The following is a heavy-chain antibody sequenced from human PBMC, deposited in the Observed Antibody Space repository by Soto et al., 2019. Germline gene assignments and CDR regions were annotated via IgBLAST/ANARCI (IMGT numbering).Heavy chain of an antibody. V-gene: IGHV1-2*02. Sequence: ASLKVSCKASGYTFTGYYMHWVRQAPGQGLEWMGWINPNSGGTNYAQKFQGRVTTTRDTSISTAYMELSRLRSDDTAVYYCARIEWLLPTAVTPDYYYGMDVWGQGTTVTVSS. CDR1: GYTFTGYY. J-gene: IGHJ6*02. CDR3: ARIEWLLPTAVTPDYYYGMDV. CDR2: INPNSGGT. D-gene: IGHD3-22*01.